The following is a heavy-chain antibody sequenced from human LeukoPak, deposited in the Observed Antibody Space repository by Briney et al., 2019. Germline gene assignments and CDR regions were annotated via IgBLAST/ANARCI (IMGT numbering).Heavy chain of an antibody. CDR2: IYYSGST. CDR3: ATHSSSYSYFDY. CDR1: GGSISSGDYY. J-gene: IGHJ4*02. D-gene: IGHD3-22*01. Sequence: SETLSLTCIVSGGSISSGDYYWSWIRQPPGKGLEWIGYIYYSGSTYYNPSLKSRITMSVDTSKNQFSLKLSSVTAADTAVYYCATHSSSYSYFDYWGQGTLVTVSS. V-gene: IGHV4-30-4*01.